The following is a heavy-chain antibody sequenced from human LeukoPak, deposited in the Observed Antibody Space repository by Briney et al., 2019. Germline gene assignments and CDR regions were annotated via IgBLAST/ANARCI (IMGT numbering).Heavy chain of an antibody. V-gene: IGHV4-59*01. J-gene: IGHJ4*02. CDR3: ARISKPYYYDSSGYYFDY. CDR2: IYYSGST. Sequence: SETPSLTCTVSGGSISSYYWSWIRQPPGKGLEWIGYIYYSGSTNYNPSLKSRVTISVDTSKNQFSLKLSSVTAADTAVYYCARISKPYYYDSSGYYFDYWGQGTLVTVSS. D-gene: IGHD3-22*01. CDR1: GGSISSYY.